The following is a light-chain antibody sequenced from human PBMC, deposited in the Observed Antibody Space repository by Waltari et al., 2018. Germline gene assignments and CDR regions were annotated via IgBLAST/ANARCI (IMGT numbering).Light chain of an antibody. V-gene: IGLV2-14*01. Sequence: QSALTQPASVSGSPGQSITIPCTGPSRDVGGYNYVSWYQQHPGKAPKLMIYEVSNRPSGVSNRFSGSKSGNTASLTISGLQAEDEADYYCSSYTSSTVVFGGGTKLTVL. CDR1: SRDVGGYNY. CDR2: EVS. J-gene: IGLJ2*01. CDR3: SSYTSSTVV.